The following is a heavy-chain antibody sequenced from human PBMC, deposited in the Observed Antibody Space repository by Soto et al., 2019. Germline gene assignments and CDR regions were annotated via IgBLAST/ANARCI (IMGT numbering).Heavy chain of an antibody. Sequence: GESLKISCAASGFALSSYRIHWVRPAPWKGLEWVALISYDGSNKYYADSVKGRFTISRDNSKNTLFLQMNSLRAEDTAMYYCAKDAPYYYDSSGYYGPFDYWGQGTLVTVSS. J-gene: IGHJ4*02. D-gene: IGHD3-22*01. CDR3: AKDAPYYYDSSGYYGPFDY. V-gene: IGHV3-30*18. CDR1: GFALSSYR. CDR2: ISYDGSNK.